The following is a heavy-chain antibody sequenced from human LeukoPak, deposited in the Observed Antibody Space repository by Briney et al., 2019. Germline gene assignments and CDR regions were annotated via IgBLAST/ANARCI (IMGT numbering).Heavy chain of an antibody. J-gene: IGHJ4*02. CDR1: GGTFSSYA. D-gene: IGHD3-22*01. V-gene: IGHV1-69*06. CDR2: IIPIFGTA. CDR3: ARAGLYYDSSGSLYY. Sequence: ASVKVSCKASGGTFSSYAISWVRQAPGQGLEWMGGIIPIFGTANYAQKFQGRVTITADKSTSTAYMELSSLRSEDTAVYYCARAGLYYDSSGSLYYWGQGTLVAVSS.